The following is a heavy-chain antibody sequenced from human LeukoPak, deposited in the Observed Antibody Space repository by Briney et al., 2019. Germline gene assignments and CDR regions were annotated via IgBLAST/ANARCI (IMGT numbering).Heavy chain of an antibody. J-gene: IGHJ6*02. Sequence: ASVKVSCKASGYAFTDYYLHWVRQAPGQGLEWMGWINPNSGGTNYAQKFQGRVTMTRDTSISTAYMELSRLRSDDTAVYYCARDRYDSSLYYYYYGMDVWGQGTTVTVSS. D-gene: IGHD3-22*01. CDR3: ARDRYDSSLYYYYYGMDV. CDR1: GYAFTDYY. CDR2: INPNSGGT. V-gene: IGHV1-2*02.